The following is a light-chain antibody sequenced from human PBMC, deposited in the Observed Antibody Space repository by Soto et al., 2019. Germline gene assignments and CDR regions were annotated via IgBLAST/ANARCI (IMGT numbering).Light chain of an antibody. CDR2: AAS. CDR3: QQDLRPPLT. Sequence: DIQMTQSPSTLSASVGDRVTITCRASQSISSWLAWYQQKPGKAPTLLIYAASTLQSGVPSRISGSGSGTDFTLTISSLQPEDFATYYCQQDLRPPLTFGPGTKVDIK. J-gene: IGKJ3*01. CDR1: QSISSW. V-gene: IGKV1-39*01.